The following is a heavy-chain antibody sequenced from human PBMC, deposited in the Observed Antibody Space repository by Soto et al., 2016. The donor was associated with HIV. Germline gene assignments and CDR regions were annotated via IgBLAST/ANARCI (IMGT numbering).Heavy chain of an antibody. V-gene: IGHV1-69*10. CDR2: IIPILVIT. Sequence: QVQLVQSGAEVKKPGSSVKVSCKASGGTFTTSAISWVRQAPGQGLDWMGGIIPILVITKYVQKFQGRVTITADKSTSTVYMELSTLRSDDTAVYYCARARVPRIAVAGSKAFDIWGQGTMVTVSS. J-gene: IGHJ3*02. CDR3: ARARVPRIAVAGSKAFDI. D-gene: IGHD6-19*01. CDR1: GGTFTTSA.